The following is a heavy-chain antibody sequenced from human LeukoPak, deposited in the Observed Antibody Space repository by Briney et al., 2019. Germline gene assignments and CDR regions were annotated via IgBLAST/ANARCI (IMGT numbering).Heavy chain of an antibody. J-gene: IGHJ4*02. V-gene: IGHV3-15*01. CDR1: GFIFSNAW. CDR2: IKHKNEGGTT. CDR3: ARKATTVTPPY. D-gene: IGHD4-17*01. Sequence: GGSLRLSCAASGFIFSNAWLSWVRQAPGKGLEWVGRIKHKNEGGTTDYAAPVKGRFTISRDDSKNTVYLQMNSLKTEDTAVYYCARKATTVTPPYWGQGTLVTVSS.